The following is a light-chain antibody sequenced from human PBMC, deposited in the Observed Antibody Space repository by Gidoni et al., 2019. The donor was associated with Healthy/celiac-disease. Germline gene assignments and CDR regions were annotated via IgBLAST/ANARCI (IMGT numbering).Light chain of an antibody. V-gene: IGLV2-11*01. CDR1: SSDVGGYHY. Sequence: QSALTQPRPVSGSPGQSVTISCTGTSSDVGGYHYVSWYQQPPGKAPKLMIYDVSKRPSGVPDRFFGSKSGNTASLTISGLHAEDEADYYCCSYAGRRFFGTGTKVTVL. CDR2: DVS. J-gene: IGLJ1*01. CDR3: CSYAGRRF.